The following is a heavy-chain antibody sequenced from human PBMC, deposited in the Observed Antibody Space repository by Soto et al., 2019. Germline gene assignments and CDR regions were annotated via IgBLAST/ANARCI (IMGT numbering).Heavy chain of an antibody. J-gene: IGHJ5*02. V-gene: IGHV4-34*01. Sequence: SETLSLTCAVYGGSFSGYYWSWIRQPPGKGLEWIVEINHSGITNYNPSVKSRVTISVDTSKNHFSLKLSSVTAADTAVYYCERGEGSSGPVNWFDPSGQGTLVTVSS. CDR2: INHSGIT. CDR3: ERGEGSSGPVNWFDP. CDR1: GGSFSGYY. D-gene: IGHD6-19*01.